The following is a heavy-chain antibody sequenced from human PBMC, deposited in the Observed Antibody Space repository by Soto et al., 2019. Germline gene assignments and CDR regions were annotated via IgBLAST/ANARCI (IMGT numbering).Heavy chain of an antibody. CDR2: IYYSGST. D-gene: IGHD5-12*01. CDR1: GGSISSYY. Sequence: PSETLSLTCTVSGGSISSYYWSWIRQPPGKGLEWIGYIYYSGSTNYNPSLKSRVTISVDTSKNQFSLKLSSVTAADTAVYYCASGDIVATKRLPRRYYFDYWGQGTLVTVSS. V-gene: IGHV4-59*12. CDR3: ASGDIVATKRLPRRYYFDY. J-gene: IGHJ4*02.